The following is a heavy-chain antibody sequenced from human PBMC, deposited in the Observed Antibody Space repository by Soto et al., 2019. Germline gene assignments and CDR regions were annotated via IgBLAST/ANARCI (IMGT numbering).Heavy chain of an antibody. CDR2: ISGSGGST. D-gene: IGHD2-15*01. V-gene: IGHV3-23*01. J-gene: IGHJ3*02. CDR1: GFTFSSYA. CDR3: AKEDKRCSGGSCYRFDAFDI. Sequence: PGGSLRFSCAASGFTFSSYAMSWVRQAPGKGLECVSAISGSGGSTYYADSVKDRFTISRDNSKNTLYLQMNSLRAEDTAVYYCAKEDKRCSGGSCYRFDAFDIWGQGTMVTVSS.